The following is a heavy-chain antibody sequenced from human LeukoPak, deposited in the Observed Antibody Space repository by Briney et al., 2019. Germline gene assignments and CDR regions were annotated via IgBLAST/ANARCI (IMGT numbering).Heavy chain of an antibody. V-gene: IGHV3-66*01. CDR2: IYTGGST. D-gene: IGHD3-3*01. CDR3: ARGWSGPLPDV. Sequence: GGSLRLSCAASGFTVSSNYMSWVRRAPGKGLEWVSVIYTGGSTYYADSVKGRFTISRDNSKNTLYLHMNSLRVEDTAVYYCARGWSGPLPDVWGQGTTVTVSS. CDR1: GFTVSSNY. J-gene: IGHJ6*02.